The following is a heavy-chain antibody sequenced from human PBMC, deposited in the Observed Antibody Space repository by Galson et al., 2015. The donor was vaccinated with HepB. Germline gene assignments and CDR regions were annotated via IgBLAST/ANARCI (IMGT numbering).Heavy chain of an antibody. J-gene: IGHJ6*02. D-gene: IGHD3-9*01. V-gene: IGHV3-23*01. CDR3: AKDPFLAGYYSWRVDYYGMDV. CDR2: ISGSGGST. Sequence: SLRLSCAASGFTFSSYAMSWVRQAPGKGLEWVSAISGSGGSTYYADSVKGRFTISRDNSKNTLYLQMNSLRAEDTAVYYCAKDPFLAGYYSWRVDYYGMDVWGQGTTVTVSS. CDR1: GFTFSSYA.